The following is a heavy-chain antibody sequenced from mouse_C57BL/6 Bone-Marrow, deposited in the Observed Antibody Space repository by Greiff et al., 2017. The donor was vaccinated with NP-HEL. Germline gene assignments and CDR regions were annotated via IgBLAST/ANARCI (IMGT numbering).Heavy chain of an antibody. CDR2: INPYNGGT. Sequence: VQLQQSGPVLVKPGASVKMSCKASGYSFTDYYMNWVKQSHGKSLEWIGVINPYNGGTSYNQKFKGKATFTVDKSSSTAYMELNSLTSEDSAVYYGARKGLPYYYAMDYWGQGTSGTVSS. CDR1: GYSFTDYY. V-gene: IGHV1-19*01. CDR3: ARKGLPYYYAMDY. D-gene: IGHD2-4*01. J-gene: IGHJ4*01.